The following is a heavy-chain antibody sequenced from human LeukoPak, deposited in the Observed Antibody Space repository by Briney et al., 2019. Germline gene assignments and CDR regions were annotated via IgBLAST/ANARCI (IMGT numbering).Heavy chain of an antibody. V-gene: IGHV4-59*08. D-gene: IGHD2-15*01. CDR2: IYYSGST. J-gene: IGHJ4*02. Sequence: SETLSLTCTVSGGSISSYYWSWIRQPPGKGLEWIGYIYYSGSTYYNPSLKSRVTISVDTSKNQFSLKLSSVTAADTAVYYCARGGYAVDYWGQGTLVTVSS. CDR1: GGSISSYY. CDR3: ARGGYAVDY.